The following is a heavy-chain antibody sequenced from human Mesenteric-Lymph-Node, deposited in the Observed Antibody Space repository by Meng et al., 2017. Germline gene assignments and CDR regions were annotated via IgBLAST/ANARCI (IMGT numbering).Heavy chain of an antibody. CDR2: IGTAGDT. CDR1: GFTFSSYD. Sequence: GESLKISCAASGFTFSSYDMHWVRQATGKGLEWVSAIGTAGDTYYPGSVKGRFTISRENAKNSLYLQMNSLRAEDTAVYYCARDGDSSGYYYFQHWGQGTLVTVSS. D-gene: IGHD3-22*01. V-gene: IGHV3-13*01. J-gene: IGHJ1*01. CDR3: ARDGDSSGYYYFQH.